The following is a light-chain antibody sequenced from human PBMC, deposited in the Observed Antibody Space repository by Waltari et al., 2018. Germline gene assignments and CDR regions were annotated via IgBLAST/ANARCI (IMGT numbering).Light chain of an antibody. CDR2: VHRDGTH. CDR3: QTWSPDTVL. J-gene: IGLJ2*01. Sequence: QLVLTQSPSASASLRFSVKLTCTLSSGHSGYAIPCHHQQPGTGPRYMMKVHRDGTHNRGDGIPDRFLGSSSGAERYLIISRLQSEDEADYYCQTWSPDTVLFGGGTKLTVL. V-gene: IGLV4-69*01. CDR1: SGHSGYA.